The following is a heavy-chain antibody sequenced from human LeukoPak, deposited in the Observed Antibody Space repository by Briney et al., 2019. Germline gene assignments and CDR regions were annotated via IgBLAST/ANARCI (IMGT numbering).Heavy chain of an antibody. CDR3: AKGGVVVPARDWFDP. D-gene: IGHD2-2*01. Sequence: PGGSLRLSCAASGFTFSSYGMHWVRQAPGKGLEWVAVISYDGSNKYYADSVKGRFTISRDNSKNTLYLQMNSLRAEDTAVYYCAKGGVVVPARDWFDPWGQGTLVTVSS. CDR1: GFTFSSYG. J-gene: IGHJ5*02. CDR2: ISYDGSNK. V-gene: IGHV3-30*18.